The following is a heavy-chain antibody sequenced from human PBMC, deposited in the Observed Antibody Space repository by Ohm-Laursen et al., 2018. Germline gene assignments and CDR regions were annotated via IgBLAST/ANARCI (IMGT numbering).Heavy chain of an antibody. D-gene: IGHD3-3*01. V-gene: IGHV4-34*01. J-gene: IGHJ3*01. CDR2: IYYRGST. Sequence: SQTLSLTCAVYGGSFSGYDWSWIRQPPGKGLEWIGNIYYRGSTYYNPSLRSRVSISIHTSQNKFSLKLSSVTATDTAVYYCARAFWNGYNDAFDVWGQGTMVTVSS. CDR3: ARAFWNGYNDAFDV. CDR1: GGSFSGYD.